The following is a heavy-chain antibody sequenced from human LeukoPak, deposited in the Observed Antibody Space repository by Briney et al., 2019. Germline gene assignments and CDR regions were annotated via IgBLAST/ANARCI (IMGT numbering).Heavy chain of an antibody. V-gene: IGHV4-61*02. D-gene: IGHD5-18*01. CDR1: GGSISSGSYY. J-gene: IGHJ4*02. CDR2: IYTSGST. Sequence: SETLSLTCTVSGGSISSGSYYWSWIRQPAWKGLEWIGRIYTSGSTNYNPSLKSRVTISVDTSKNQFSLKLSSVTAADTAVYYCVRDGYGYRYGIVGTWGQGTLVTVSS. CDR3: VRDGYGYRYGIVGT.